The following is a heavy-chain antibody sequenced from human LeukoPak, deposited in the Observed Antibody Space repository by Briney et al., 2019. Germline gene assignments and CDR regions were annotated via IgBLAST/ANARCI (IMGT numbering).Heavy chain of an antibody. CDR3: ARDLSNYYFDY. D-gene: IGHD4-11*01. CDR1: GFTFSSYA. CDR2: ISFDGNNN. V-gene: IGHV3-30-3*01. Sequence: PGRSLRLSCAASGFTFSSYAMHWVRQAPGKGLEWVAFISFDGNNNHYPDSVKGRFTISRDNSKNTLYMQMNSLRAGDTAVYYCARDLSNYYFDYWGQGTLVTVSS. J-gene: IGHJ4*02.